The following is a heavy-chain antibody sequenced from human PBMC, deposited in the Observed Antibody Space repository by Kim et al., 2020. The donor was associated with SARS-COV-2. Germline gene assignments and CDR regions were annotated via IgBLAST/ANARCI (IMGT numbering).Heavy chain of an antibody. D-gene: IGHD5-18*01. Sequence: GGSLRLSCAASGFTFSSYWMYWVRQAPGKGLVWVARINGDGSSTSHADSVKGRFTISRDNAKNTLYLQMNSLRAEDTAVYYCAGNTAMVRADAWGQGTLV. CDR3: AGNTAMVRADA. V-gene: IGHV3-74*01. CDR2: INGDGSST. J-gene: IGHJ5*02. CDR1: GFTFSSYW.